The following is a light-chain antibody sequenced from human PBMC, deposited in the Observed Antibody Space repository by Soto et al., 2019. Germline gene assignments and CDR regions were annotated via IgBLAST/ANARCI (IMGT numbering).Light chain of an antibody. Sequence: QSALPQPASVSGSPGQSITISCTGTSSDVGAYKYVSWYQHHPDKAPKLMIYDVSNRPSGVSNRFSGSKSGNTASLTISGLQAEDEADYYCSSYTTNIRVFGGGTKLTVL. J-gene: IGLJ2*01. CDR3: SSYTTNIRV. CDR2: DVS. CDR1: SSDVGAYKY. V-gene: IGLV2-14*01.